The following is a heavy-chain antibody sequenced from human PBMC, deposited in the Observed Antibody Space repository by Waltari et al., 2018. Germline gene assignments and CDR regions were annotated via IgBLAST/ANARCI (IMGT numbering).Heavy chain of an antibody. D-gene: IGHD1-1*01. CDR2: IYYSGST. Sequence: QVQLQESGPGLVKPSETLSLTCTVSGGSISSHYWSWIRQPPGKGLEWIWYIYYSGSTNYNPSLKSRVSISVDTSKNQFSLKLSSVTAADTAVYYCAKWKYAMDGWGQGTTVTVSS. CDR3: AKWKYAMDG. CDR1: GGSISSHY. V-gene: IGHV4-59*11. J-gene: IGHJ6*02.